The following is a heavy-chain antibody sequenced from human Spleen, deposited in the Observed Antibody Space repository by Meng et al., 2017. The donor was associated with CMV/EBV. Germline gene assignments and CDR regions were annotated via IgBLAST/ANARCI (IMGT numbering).Heavy chain of an antibody. J-gene: IGHJ6*02. Sequence: WTSLRPSPSRGLEWLGRTYYRSKWYDDYAMAVKSRIPINPDTSKNQFSLQLNSVTPEDTAVYYCARDYYDSGAYYYTEEYYHGLDVWGQGTTVTVSS. V-gene: IGHV6-1*01. D-gene: IGHD3-22*01. CDR2: TYYRSKWYD. CDR3: ARDYYDSGAYYYTEEYYHGLDV.